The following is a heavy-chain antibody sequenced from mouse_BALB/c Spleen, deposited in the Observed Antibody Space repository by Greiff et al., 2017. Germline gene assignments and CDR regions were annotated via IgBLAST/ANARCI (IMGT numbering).Heavy chain of an antibody. CDR2: ISSGSSTI. CDR3: AREASYYYGSSPYYYAMDY. D-gene: IGHD1-1*01. CDR1: GFTFSSFG. V-gene: IGHV5-17*02. Sequence: EVKLVESGGGLVQPGGSRKLSCAASGFTFSSFGMHWVRQAPEKGLEWVAYISSGSSTIYYADTVKGRFTISRDNPKNTLFLQMTSLRSEDTAMYYCAREASYYYGSSPYYYAMDYWGQGTSVTVSS. J-gene: IGHJ4*01.